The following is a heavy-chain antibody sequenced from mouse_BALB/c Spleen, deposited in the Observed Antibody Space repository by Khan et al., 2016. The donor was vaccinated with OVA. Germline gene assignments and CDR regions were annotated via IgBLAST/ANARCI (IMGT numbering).Heavy chain of an antibody. V-gene: IGHV5-6-5*01. J-gene: IGHJ2*02. CDR3: ARVNGSSGVDY. Sequence: EVQLVESGGGLVKPGGSLKLSCAASGFTFSRYPMSWVRQTPEKRLEWVASIGSGGSTYHPDSVKGRFTISRDNARNILFLQMSSRRSEDTAMYFCARVNGSSGVDYWGQGTSLTVS. CDR1: GFTFSRYP. CDR2: IGSGGST. D-gene: IGHD1-1*01.